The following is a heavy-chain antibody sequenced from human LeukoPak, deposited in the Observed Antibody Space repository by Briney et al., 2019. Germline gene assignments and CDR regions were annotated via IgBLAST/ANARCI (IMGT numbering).Heavy chain of an antibody. CDR2: IRLDGTRA. J-gene: IGHJ3*02. V-gene: IGHV3-30*02. D-gene: IGHD3-22*01. Sequence: PGGSLRLSCAASGFIFTSYGMHWVREAPGRGLEWVAFIRLDGTRAYYADSVKGRFTVARDNSKNTLYLQMNSLRVEDTAVYYCAKVSVVMVNDAFDIWGQGTMVIVSS. CDR1: GFIFTSYG. CDR3: AKVSVVMVNDAFDI.